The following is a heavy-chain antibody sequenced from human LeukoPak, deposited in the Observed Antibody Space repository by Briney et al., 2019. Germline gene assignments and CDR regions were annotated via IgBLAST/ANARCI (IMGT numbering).Heavy chain of an antibody. CDR3: ITELRDRAYYDFWSGYSSPATG. Sequence: GGSLRLSCAASGFTFSSYTINWVRQAPGKGLEWVGRIKSKTDGGTTDYAAPVKGRFTISRDDSKNTLYLQMNSLKTEDTAVYYCITELRDRAYYDFWSGYSSPATGWGQGTLVTVSS. V-gene: IGHV3-15*01. D-gene: IGHD3-3*01. CDR1: GFTFSSYT. CDR2: IKSKTDGGTT. J-gene: IGHJ4*02.